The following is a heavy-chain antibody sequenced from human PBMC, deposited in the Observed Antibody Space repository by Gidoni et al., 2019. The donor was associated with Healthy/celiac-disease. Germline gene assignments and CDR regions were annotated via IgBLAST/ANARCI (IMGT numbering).Heavy chain of an antibody. CDR2: ISAYNGNT. CDR3: ARKLRLRFLEWSPSDGMDV. V-gene: IGHV1-18*01. D-gene: IGHD3-3*01. J-gene: IGHJ6*02. CDR1: GYTFTSYG. Sequence: QVQLVQSGAEVTKPGASVKVSCKASGYTFTSYGLSWVRQAPGQGLEWMGWISAYNGNTNYAQKLQGRVTMTTDTSTSTAYMELRSLRSDDTAVYYCARKLRLRFLEWSPSDGMDVWGQGTTVTVSS.